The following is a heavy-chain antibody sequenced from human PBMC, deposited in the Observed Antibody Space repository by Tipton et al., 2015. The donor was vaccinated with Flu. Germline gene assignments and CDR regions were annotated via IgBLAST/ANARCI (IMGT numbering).Heavy chain of an antibody. J-gene: IGHJ4*02. D-gene: IGHD3-10*02. CDR2: IYHSGST. CDR1: TFSSYW. V-gene: IGHV4-39*01. Sequence: TFSSYWMSWVRQAPGKGLEWVGNIYHSGSTYYNPSLKSRVTISVDTSKNQFSLMLRSVTAADTAVYYCARLSYYDVDLKNFYFDYWGQGALVTVSS. CDR3: ARLSYYDVDLKNFYFDY.